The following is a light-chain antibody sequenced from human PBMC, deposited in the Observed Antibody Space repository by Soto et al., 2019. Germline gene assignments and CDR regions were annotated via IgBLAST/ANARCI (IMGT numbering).Light chain of an antibody. J-gene: IGKJ2*01. CDR2: GAS. CDR3: QQCYSWPYT. Sequence: EIVMTQSPANLSVSPGDRATLSCRASQSVSSNLAWYQQKPGQAPRLLIDGASTRATGIPARFSGSGSGTEYTLTISSLQSEDFAVYYCQQCYSWPYTFGQGTKLEIK. CDR1: QSVSSN. V-gene: IGKV3-15*01.